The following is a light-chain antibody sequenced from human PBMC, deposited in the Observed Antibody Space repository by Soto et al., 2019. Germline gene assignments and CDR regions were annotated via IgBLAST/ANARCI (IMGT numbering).Light chain of an antibody. CDR3: QQYGRT. CDR1: QSVSSSY. Sequence: EIMLTQSPATLSLSPGERATLSCRASQSVSSSYLAWYQQKPGQAPRLLIYGASSRATGIPDRFSGSGSGTDFTLTISRLEPEDFAVYYCQQYGRTFGQGTKVDI. V-gene: IGKV3-20*01. CDR2: GAS. J-gene: IGKJ1*01.